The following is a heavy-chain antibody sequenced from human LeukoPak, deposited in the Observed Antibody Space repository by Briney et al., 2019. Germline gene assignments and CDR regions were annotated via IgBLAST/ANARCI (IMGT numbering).Heavy chain of an antibody. CDR3: ARAGTGGQDWYFDL. J-gene: IGHJ2*01. CDR2: IYYSGST. Sequence: PSETLSLTCTVSGGSISSYYWSWIRQPPGKGLEWIGYIYYSGSTNYNPSLKSRVTISVDTSKNQFSLKLSSVTAADTAVYYCARAGTGGQDWYFDLWGRGTLVTVSS. CDR1: GGSISSYY. D-gene: IGHD1-7*01. V-gene: IGHV4-59*01.